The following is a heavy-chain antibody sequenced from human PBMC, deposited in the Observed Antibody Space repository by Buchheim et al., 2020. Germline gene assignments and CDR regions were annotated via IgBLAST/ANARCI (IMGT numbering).Heavy chain of an antibody. CDR1: GGSISSSRYY. V-gene: IGHV4-39*01. D-gene: IGHD5-18*01. Sequence: QLQLQESGPGLVKPSETLSLTCSVSGGSISSSRYYWAWIRQPPGKGLEWIGSIFFNGNTYYSPSLKSRVTISIDTSKSQVSLKLNSVTAADTAVYYCARGSTSRGYSYGVDYWGQGTL. CDR3: ARGSTSRGYSYGVDY. J-gene: IGHJ4*02. CDR2: IFFNGNT.